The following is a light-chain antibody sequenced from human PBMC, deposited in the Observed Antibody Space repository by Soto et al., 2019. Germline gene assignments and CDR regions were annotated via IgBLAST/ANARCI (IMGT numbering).Light chain of an antibody. CDR2: VNI. CDR1: SSNIGAGYD. Sequence: QSALTQPASVSGSPGQSITISCTGDSSNIGAGYDVHWYQQLPGTAPKLLIYVNINRPSGVPDRFSASRSDSSASLAITGLQAEDEADYYCQSYDSSLRVLFGGGTKVTVL. CDR3: QSYDSSLRVL. J-gene: IGLJ2*01. V-gene: IGLV1-40*01.